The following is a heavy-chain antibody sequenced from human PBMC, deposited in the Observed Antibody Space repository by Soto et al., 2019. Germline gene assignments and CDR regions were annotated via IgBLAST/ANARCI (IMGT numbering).Heavy chain of an antibody. V-gene: IGHV4-39*01. D-gene: IGHD3-3*02. J-gene: IGHJ5*02. Sequence: SETLSLTCTVSGDSIISSDFYWGWVRQPPGKGLEWIGSIFYLGSSYYNPSLKSRVTMSVDTSKNQFSLRLRSVTAADTALYFCARHSLALRKNNWFDPWGEGIMVTVSS. CDR3: ARHSLALRKNNWFDP. CDR1: GDSIISSDFY. CDR2: IFYLGSS.